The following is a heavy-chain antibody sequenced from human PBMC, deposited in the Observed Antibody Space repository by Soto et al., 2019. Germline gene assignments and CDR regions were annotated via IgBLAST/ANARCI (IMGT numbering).Heavy chain of an antibody. Sequence: QVQLQESGPGLVKPSETLSLTCTVSGGSISSYYWSWVRQPPGKGLEWIAYIYNSGSTNYNPSLKSRVTISVDTSKNQFSLKLSSVTAADTAVYYCARDESGRPETFWGQGTMVTVSS. CDR1: GGSISSYY. V-gene: IGHV4-59*01. J-gene: IGHJ3*01. D-gene: IGHD3-10*01. CDR3: ARDESGRPETF. CDR2: IYNSGST.